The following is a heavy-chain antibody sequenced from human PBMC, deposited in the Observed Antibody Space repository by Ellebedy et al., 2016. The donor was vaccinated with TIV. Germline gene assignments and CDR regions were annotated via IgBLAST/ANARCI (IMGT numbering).Heavy chain of an antibody. CDR3: AREGYSSTWYGAFDF. V-gene: IGHV4-61*02. J-gene: IGHJ3*01. Sequence: SETLSLTXTVSGASISTRTNYWGWIRQPAGKGLEWIGRIHTGGATNYNPSLKSRVTMSVDTSKNQFSLNLSSLTAADTAVYYCAREGYSSTWYGAFDFWGQGTVVTVSS. CDR2: IHTGGAT. CDR1: GASISTRTNY. D-gene: IGHD6-13*01.